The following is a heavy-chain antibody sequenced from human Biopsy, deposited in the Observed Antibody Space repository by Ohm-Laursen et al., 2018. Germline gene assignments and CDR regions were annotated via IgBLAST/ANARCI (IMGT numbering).Heavy chain of an antibody. V-gene: IGHV1-69*01. CDR1: GGPSSNYA. D-gene: IGHD3-9*01. CDR3: APQTPRDPDILTGAYHYDMAV. J-gene: IGHJ6*02. Sequence: SVKVSCKASGGPSSNYAFSWVRQAPGQGLEWMGGSITFFRTVNYAQNFQGRLTITADEFTDTAYMELRSLRSEETAVYYCAPQTPRDPDILTGAYHYDMAVWGQGTTVTVSS. CDR2: SITFFRTV.